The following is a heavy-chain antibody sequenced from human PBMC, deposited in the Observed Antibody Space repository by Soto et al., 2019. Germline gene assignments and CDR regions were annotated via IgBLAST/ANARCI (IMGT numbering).Heavy chain of an antibody. CDR1: GYSFTSYW. CDR2: IYPGDSDT. V-gene: IGHV5-51*01. J-gene: IGHJ4*02. Sequence: GESLKISCKGSGYSFTSYWIGWVRQMPGKGLEWMGIIYPGDSDTRYSPSFQGQVTISADKSISTAYLQWSSLKASDTAMYYCASYWGSGSYYPELHYWGQGTLVTVSS. D-gene: IGHD3-10*01. CDR3: ASYWGSGSYYPELHY.